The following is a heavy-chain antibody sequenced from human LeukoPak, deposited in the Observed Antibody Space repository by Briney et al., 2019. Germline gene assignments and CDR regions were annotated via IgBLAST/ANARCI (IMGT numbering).Heavy chain of an antibody. CDR2: ISYDGSNK. V-gene: IGHV3-30*04. CDR3: ARMDAVATDAFDI. CDR1: GFTFSSYA. J-gene: IGHJ3*02. D-gene: IGHD6-19*01. Sequence: GRSLRLSCAASGFTFSSYAMHWVRQAPGKGLEWVAVISYDGSNKYYADSVKGRFTISRDNSKNTLYLQMNSLRAEDTAMYYCARMDAVATDAFDIWGQGTMVTVSS.